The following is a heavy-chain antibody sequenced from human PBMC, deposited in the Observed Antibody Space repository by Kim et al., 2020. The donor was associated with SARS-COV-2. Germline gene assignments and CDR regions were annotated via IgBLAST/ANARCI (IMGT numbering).Heavy chain of an antibody. CDR3: ARHTVVTPVFDY. V-gene: IGHV4-59*08. Sequence: NYNPSLKSRVTISVDTSKNQFSLKLSSVTAADTAVYYCARHTVVTPVFDYWGQGTLVTVSS. J-gene: IGHJ4*02. D-gene: IGHD2-21*02.